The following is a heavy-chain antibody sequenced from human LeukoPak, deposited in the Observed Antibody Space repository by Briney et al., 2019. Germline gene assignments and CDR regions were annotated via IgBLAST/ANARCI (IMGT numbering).Heavy chain of an antibody. V-gene: IGHV3-7*01. CDR1: GLTFSRNW. J-gene: IGHJ4*02. CDR3: ARGSLSAAVAEDY. CDR2: IKQDGSEE. D-gene: IGHD6-13*01. Sequence: GGSLRLSCGASGLTFSRNWMSWVRQAPGKGLEWVANIKQDGSEEYYVDSVEGRFTISRDNAKNSLYLQMNSLRAEDTAVYYCARGSLSAAVAEDYWGQGTLVTVSS.